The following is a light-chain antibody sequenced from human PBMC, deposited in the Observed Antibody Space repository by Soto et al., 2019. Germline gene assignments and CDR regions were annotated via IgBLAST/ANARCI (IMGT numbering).Light chain of an antibody. Sequence: QTVVTQEPSLTVSPGGTVTLTCASRAGAVTSAYYTNWLQQKPGQAPRALIYSTSEKHSWTPDRFSGSLLGGKAALTLSAAQPEDEAHYYCLLYDGGAQVLFGGGTKLTVL. CDR3: LLYDGGAQVL. J-gene: IGLJ2*01. V-gene: IGLV7-43*01. CDR1: AGAVTSAYY. CDR2: STS.